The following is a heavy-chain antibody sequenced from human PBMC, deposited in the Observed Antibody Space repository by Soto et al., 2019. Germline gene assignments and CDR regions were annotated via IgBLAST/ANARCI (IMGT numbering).Heavy chain of an antibody. Sequence: PGGSLRLSCAASGFTFSKVWMSWARQAPGKGLEWVANIKGDGSVTQYVASVEGRFTISRDNAKYSLYLQMNSLRVEDTALYYCVIPTRSVRGMGVWGQGTTVTVSS. D-gene: IGHD6-6*01. CDR3: VIPTRSVRGMGV. J-gene: IGHJ6*02. CDR1: GFTFSKVW. V-gene: IGHV3-7*03. CDR2: IKGDGSVT.